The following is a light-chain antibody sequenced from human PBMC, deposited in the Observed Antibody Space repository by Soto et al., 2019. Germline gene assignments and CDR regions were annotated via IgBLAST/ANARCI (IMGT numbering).Light chain of an antibody. CDR1: QNVSSN. J-gene: IGKJ2*01. CDR2: GAS. CDR3: QQYNNWPPT. V-gene: IGKV3-15*01. Sequence: EIVMTQSPATLSVSPGERATLSCRASQNVSSNLVWYQQKRGQAPRLLIYGASTRATGIPARFSGSGSGTEFTLTISSLQSEDFAVYYCQQYNNWPPTFGQGTKLEIK.